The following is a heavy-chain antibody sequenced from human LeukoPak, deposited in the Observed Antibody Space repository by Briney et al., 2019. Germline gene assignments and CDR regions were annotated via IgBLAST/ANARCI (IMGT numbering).Heavy chain of an antibody. V-gene: IGHV1-69*04. D-gene: IGHD4-17*01. CDR2: IIPILGIA. CDR3: ARALYGDYELGYYYYGMDV. Sequence: SVKVSCKASGGTFSSYAISWVRQAPGQGLEWMGRIIPILGIANYAQKFQGRVTITADKSTSTAYMELSSLRSEDTAVYYCARALYGDYELGYYYYGMDVWSQGTTVTVSS. CDR1: GGTFSSYA. J-gene: IGHJ6*02.